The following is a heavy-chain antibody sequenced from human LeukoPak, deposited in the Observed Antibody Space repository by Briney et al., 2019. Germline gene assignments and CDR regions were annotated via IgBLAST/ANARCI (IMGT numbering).Heavy chain of an antibody. CDR3: ARDFGETSLPNWFDP. D-gene: IGHD3-16*01. CDR2: TSHSDSP. CDR1: GMSITSRHY. J-gene: IGHJ5*02. V-gene: IGHV4-38-2*02. Sequence: PSETLSLTCSVSGMSITSRHYWGWIRQTPGKGLEWIGSTSHSDSPYYNPSLESRVTISLDTSRNLFSLKLTSVTAAGTAVYFCARDFGETSLPNWFDPWGQGTLVIVSS.